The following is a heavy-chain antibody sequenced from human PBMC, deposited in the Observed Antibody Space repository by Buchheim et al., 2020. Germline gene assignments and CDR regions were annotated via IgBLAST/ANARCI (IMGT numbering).Heavy chain of an antibody. D-gene: IGHD6-19*01. CDR1: GFTFSSYG. Sequence: QVQLVESGGGVVQPGRSLRLSCAASGFTFSSYGMHWVRQAPGKGPEWVAVISYDGSNKYYADSVKGRFTISSDNSKNTLYLQMNSLRAEDTAVYYCAKDRSSGWYVRPYYYYYGMDVWGQGTT. J-gene: IGHJ6*02. CDR3: AKDRSSGWYVRPYYYYYGMDV. CDR2: ISYDGSNK. V-gene: IGHV3-30*18.